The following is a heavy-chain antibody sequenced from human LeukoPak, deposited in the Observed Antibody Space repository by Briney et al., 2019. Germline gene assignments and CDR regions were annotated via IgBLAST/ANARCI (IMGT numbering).Heavy chain of an antibody. D-gene: IGHD3-10*01. CDR3: AKRDAQRISGSYFFDY. J-gene: IGHJ4*02. CDR1: GFTFDDYA. CDR2: ISWNSGSI. Sequence: EPGRSLRLSCAASGFTFDDYAMHWVRQAPGKGLKWVSGISWNSGSIGYADSVKGRFTISRDNAKNSLYLQMNSLSAEDTALYYCAKRDAQRISGSYFFDYWGQGTLVTVSS. V-gene: IGHV3-9*01.